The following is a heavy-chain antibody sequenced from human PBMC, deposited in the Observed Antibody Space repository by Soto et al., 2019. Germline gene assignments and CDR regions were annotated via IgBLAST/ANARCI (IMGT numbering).Heavy chain of an antibody. CDR3: ATGRYQLLSGGYGMDV. CDR1: GGTFSSYA. Sequence: ASVKVSCKASGGTFSSYAISWVRQAPGQGLEWMGGIIPIFGTANYAQKFQGRVTITAGESTSTAYMELSSLRSEDTAVYYCATGRYQLLSGGYGMDVWGQGTTVTVSS. CDR2: IIPIFGTA. D-gene: IGHD2-2*01. J-gene: IGHJ6*02. V-gene: IGHV1-69*13.